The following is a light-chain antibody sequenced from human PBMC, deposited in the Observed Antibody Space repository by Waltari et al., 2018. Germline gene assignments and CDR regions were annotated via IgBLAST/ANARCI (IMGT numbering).Light chain of an antibody. CDR3: MQGGQGPLT. V-gene: IGKV2-30*01. J-gene: IGKJ4*01. Sequence: DIVMSESPLSLQLTPGQPASISCMSSQSLVNSNENTYLSWFKQRPGQSPRPLIYKVSNRDSGVPDRVSGSGSGTDFKLKISSVAAEDVGVYYCMQGGQGPLTFGGGTKVEIK. CDR2: KVS. CDR1: QSLVNSNENTY.